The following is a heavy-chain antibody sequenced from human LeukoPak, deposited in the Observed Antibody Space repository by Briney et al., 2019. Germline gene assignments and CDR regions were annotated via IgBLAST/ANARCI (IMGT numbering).Heavy chain of an antibody. J-gene: IGHJ4*02. CDR2: IYTNGNT. CDR1: GGSISSGTYY. D-gene: IGHD5-12*01. CDR3: ARLPVATTAPFDY. V-gene: IGHV4-61*02. Sequence: SETLSLTCSVSGGSISSGTYYWNWIRQPAGKGLEWIGRIYTNGNTYYNPSLKSRVTISVDTSKNQFSLKLSSVTAADTAVYYCARLPVATTAPFDYWGQGTLVTVSS.